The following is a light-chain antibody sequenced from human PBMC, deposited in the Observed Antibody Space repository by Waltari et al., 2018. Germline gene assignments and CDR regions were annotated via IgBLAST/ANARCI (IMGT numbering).Light chain of an antibody. CDR3: CSYSTSGSWM. V-gene: IGLV2-23*02. CDR2: YVT. J-gene: IGLJ3*02. Sequence: QSALTQPASVSGSPGQSIIIPCTGTSSNIGDYNLSSWFQHHPGKVPELVMYYVTKRPSGISDRFSGSKSGNTASLTISALQADDEADYYCCSYSTSGSWMFGGGTKVTVL. CDR1: SSNIGDYNL.